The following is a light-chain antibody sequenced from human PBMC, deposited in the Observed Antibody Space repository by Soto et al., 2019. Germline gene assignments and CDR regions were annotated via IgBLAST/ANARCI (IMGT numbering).Light chain of an antibody. V-gene: IGKV1-5*01. CDR2: DAS. CDR1: QSINYR. J-gene: IGKJ1*01. Sequence: DIQMTQSPSTLSASVGDRVTITCRASQSINYRLAWYQQKPGKAPKLLIYDASSLESGVPSTFSGSGSGTEFTLTITSLQPDDFATYYCQQYNSYSWTFGQGTKVEIK. CDR3: QQYNSYSWT.